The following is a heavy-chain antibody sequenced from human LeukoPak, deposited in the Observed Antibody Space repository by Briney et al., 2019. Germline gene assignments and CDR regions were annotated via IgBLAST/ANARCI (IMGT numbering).Heavy chain of an antibody. V-gene: IGHV1-8*01. CDR2: MNPDSTNT. CDR3: ARVPSLGYCSGGSCYRFDQ. D-gene: IGHD2-15*01. J-gene: IGHJ4*02. CDR1: GYTFASYD. Sequence: ASVKVSCKASGYTFASYDINWVRQAPGQGLEWMGWMNPDSTNTGYAQKFQGRVTMTRDTSMSTAYMELSSLTSEDTAVYYCARVPSLGYCSGGSCYRFDQWGQGTLVAVSS.